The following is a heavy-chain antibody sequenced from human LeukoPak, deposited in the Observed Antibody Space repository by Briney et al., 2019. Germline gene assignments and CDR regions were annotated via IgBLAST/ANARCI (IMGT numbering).Heavy chain of an antibody. CDR1: GFTFSSSW. CDR2: INGDGTTT. V-gene: IGHV3-74*01. D-gene: IGHD2-2*01. J-gene: IGHJ4*02. Sequence: PGGSLRLSCAASGFTFSSSWMHWVRQAPGKGLVWVSRINGDGTTTNYADSAKGRFTISRDNSKNTLYLQMNSLRAEDTAVYYCNPPSCTSCYPLGDYWGQGTLVTVSS. CDR3: NPPSCTSCYPLGDY.